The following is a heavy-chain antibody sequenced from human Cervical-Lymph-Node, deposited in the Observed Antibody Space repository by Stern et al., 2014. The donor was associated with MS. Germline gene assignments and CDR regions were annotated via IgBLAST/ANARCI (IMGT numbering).Heavy chain of an antibody. CDR2: SNPNSGGT. J-gene: IGHJ4*02. CDR1: AYTITDYY. V-gene: IGHV1-2*02. D-gene: IGHD5-18*01. Sequence: QVQLVQSGAEVKKPSASVQVSCKASAYTITDYYTHWVRQAPGHGLQRMRWSNPNSGGTYSAQKFQGRLTMTRDTSISTAYMELSSLRSDDTAVYYCARGGGYSYSTLDYWGQGTQVTVSS. CDR3: ARGGGYSYSTLDY.